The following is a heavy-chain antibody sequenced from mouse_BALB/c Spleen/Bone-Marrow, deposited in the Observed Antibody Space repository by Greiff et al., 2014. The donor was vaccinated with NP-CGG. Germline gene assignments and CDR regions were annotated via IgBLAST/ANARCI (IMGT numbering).Heavy chain of an antibody. V-gene: IGHV3-2*02. CDR3: ARSADWYFDV. Sequence: PLKETGPGPGEPSQSLSPTRTVTGYSNTRDYSWDWVRQFSGKKMEWMGYISYSGSTSCYPSLKSRISITRDTSKNQFFLQLNSVTTEDTATYYCARSADWYFDVWGAGTTVTVSS. J-gene: IGHJ1*01. CDR1: GYSNTRDYS. CDR2: ISYSGST.